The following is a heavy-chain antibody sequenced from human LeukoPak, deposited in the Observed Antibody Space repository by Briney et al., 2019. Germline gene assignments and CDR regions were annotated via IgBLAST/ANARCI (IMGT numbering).Heavy chain of an antibody. Sequence: SETLSLTCTVSGYSISSGYYWGWIRQPPGKGLEWIGSIYHSGSTYYNPSLKSRVTISVDTSKNQFSLKLSSVTAADTAVYYCAKATVVTPYHWFDPWGQGTLVTVSS. D-gene: IGHD4-23*01. CDR3: AKATVVTPYHWFDP. V-gene: IGHV4-38-2*02. CDR2: IYHSGST. CDR1: GYSISSGYY. J-gene: IGHJ5*02.